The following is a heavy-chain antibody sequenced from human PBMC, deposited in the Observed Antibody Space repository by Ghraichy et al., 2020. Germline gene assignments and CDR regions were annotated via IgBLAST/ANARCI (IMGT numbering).Heavy chain of an antibody. CDR3: ARADYSGSLSPAVYYYYMDV. Sequence: YISFGPSYTYYADSVKGRFTISRDNAKNSLFLQMNSLRAEDTAVYYCARADYSGSLSPAVYYYYMDV. D-gene: IGHD1-26*01. CDR2: ISFGPSYT. V-gene: IGHV3-21*05. J-gene: IGHJ6*03.